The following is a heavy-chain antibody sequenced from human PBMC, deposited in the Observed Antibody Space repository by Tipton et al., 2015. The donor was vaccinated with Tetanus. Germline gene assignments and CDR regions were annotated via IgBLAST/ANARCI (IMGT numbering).Heavy chain of an antibody. D-gene: IGHD2-8*01. CDR1: GYIFNNYW. CDR2: IYPGDSDT. CDR3: ARAHCTDGVCNFDF. Sequence: MQLVQSGGEVKKLGESLKISCKGSGYIFNNYWIGWVRQKPGKGLEWMGIIYPGDSDTRYSPSFQGQVTISVDKSINTAYLQWSSLKASDTSMFYCARAHCTDGVCNFDFWGQGALVTVAS. V-gene: IGHV5-51*01. J-gene: IGHJ4*02.